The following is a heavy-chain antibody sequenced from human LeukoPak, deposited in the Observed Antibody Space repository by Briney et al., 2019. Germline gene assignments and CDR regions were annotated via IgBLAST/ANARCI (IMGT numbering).Heavy chain of an antibody. V-gene: IGHV4-34*01. CDR1: GGSFSGYY. CDR2: INHSGST. Sequence: SETRSLTWAVYGGSFSGYYWSWIRQPPGKGLEWNGEINHSGSTNYNPSLRSRVTISVDTPKNQFSLKLSSVTAADTAVYYCARGEKYYYDSSGYYCDYWGQGTLVTVSS. J-gene: IGHJ4*02. CDR3: ARGEKYYYDSSGYYCDY. D-gene: IGHD3-22*01.